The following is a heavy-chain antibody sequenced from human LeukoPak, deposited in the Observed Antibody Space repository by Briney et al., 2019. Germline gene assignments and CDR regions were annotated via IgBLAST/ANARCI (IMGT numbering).Heavy chain of an antibody. CDR1: GGSISSDY. CDR3: ARRKYYYDSSGSSPGAFDI. D-gene: IGHD3-22*01. J-gene: IGHJ3*02. CDR2: IYTSVIA. V-gene: IGHV4-4*09. Sequence: SETLSLTCTLSGGSISSDYWSSIRRPPGKGLGWFGYIYTSVIANYNPSLKSRVNISVDPSKIQFSLKMSSVTAAYTAVYYCARRKYYYDSSGSSPGAFDIWRQGTVVTVSS.